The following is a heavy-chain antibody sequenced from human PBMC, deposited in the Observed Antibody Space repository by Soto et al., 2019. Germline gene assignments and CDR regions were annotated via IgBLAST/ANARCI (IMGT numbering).Heavy chain of an antibody. CDR2: ISYDGSNK. V-gene: IGHV3-30*18. D-gene: IGHD3-22*01. CDR1: GFTFSSYG. Sequence: GGSLRLSCAASGFTFSSYGMHWVRQAPGKGLEWVAVISYDGSNKYYADSVKGRFTISRDNSKNTLYLQMNSLRAEDTAVYYCAKDPYYDSSGSSDYWGQGTLVTVSS. J-gene: IGHJ4*02. CDR3: AKDPYYDSSGSSDY.